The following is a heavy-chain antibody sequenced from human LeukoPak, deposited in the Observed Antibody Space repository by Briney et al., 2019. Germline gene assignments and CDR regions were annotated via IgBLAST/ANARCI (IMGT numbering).Heavy chain of an antibody. CDR3: ARGGVGWYDY. D-gene: IGHD6-19*01. J-gene: IGHJ4*02. CDR2: MNPNSGNT. CDR1: IHLHQYD. V-gene: IGHV1-8*01. Sequence: ASVKVLLQGFWIHLHQYDINWVRQATGQGLEWMGWMNPNSGNTGYAQKFQGRVTMTRNTSISTAYMELSSLRSEDTAVYYCARGGVGWYDYWGQGTLVTVSS.